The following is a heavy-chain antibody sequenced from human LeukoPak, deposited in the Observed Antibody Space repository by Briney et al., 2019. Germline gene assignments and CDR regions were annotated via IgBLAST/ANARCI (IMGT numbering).Heavy chain of an antibody. J-gene: IGHJ3*01. D-gene: IGHD3-22*01. CDR3: ARTIYYYESTSYFSDAFDV. CDR1: GFTFSSYW. V-gene: IGHV3-7*01. Sequence: GGSLRLSCAASGFTFSSYWMSWVRQAPGKGLEWVANIKQDGSEKYYVDSVKGRFTISRDNAKNSLYLQMNSLRAEDTAVYYCARTIYYYESTSYFSDAFDVWGQGTMVTISS. CDR2: IKQDGSEK.